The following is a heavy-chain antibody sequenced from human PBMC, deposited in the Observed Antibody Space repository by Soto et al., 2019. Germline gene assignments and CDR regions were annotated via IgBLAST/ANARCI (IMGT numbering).Heavy chain of an antibody. CDR1: GGSISSGGYY. J-gene: IGHJ6*03. CDR2: IYYSGST. V-gene: IGHV4-31*03. D-gene: IGHD2-8*01. Sequence: SETLSLTCTVSGGSISSGGYYWSWIRQHPGKGLEWIGYIYYSGSTYYNPSLKSRVTISVDTSKNQFSLKLSSVTAADTAVYYCARDSLTEKVYAIQRHYYYMDVWGKGTTVTVSS. CDR3: ARDSLTEKVYAIQRHYYYMDV.